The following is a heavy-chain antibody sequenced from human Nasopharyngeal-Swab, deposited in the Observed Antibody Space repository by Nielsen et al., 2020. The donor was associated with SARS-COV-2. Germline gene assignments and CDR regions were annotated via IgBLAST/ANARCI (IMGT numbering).Heavy chain of an antibody. V-gene: IGHV1-18*01. CDR3: ARVVYGDYGRWGWGTTRYYGMDV. Sequence: WVRQAPGQGLEWMGWISAYNGNTNYAQKLQGRVTMTTDTSTSTAYMELRSLRSDDTAVYYCARVVYGDYGRWGWGTTRYYGMDVWGQGTTVTVSS. CDR2: ISAYNGNT. J-gene: IGHJ6*02. D-gene: IGHD4-17*01.